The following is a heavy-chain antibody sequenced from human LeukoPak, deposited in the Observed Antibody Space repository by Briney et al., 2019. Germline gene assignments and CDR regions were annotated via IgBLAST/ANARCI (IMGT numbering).Heavy chain of an antibody. CDR3: TRQAYSGSYSPADS. Sequence: TGESLKISCKASGYIFTSYWIAWVRQMPGKGLEWMGRIDPSDSYTNYSPSLQGHVTISADKSISTAYLQWSSLKASDTAMYYCTRQAYSGSYSPADSWGQGTLVTVSS. CDR1: GYIFTSYW. CDR2: IDPSDSYT. V-gene: IGHV5-10-1*01. J-gene: IGHJ5*01. D-gene: IGHD1-26*01.